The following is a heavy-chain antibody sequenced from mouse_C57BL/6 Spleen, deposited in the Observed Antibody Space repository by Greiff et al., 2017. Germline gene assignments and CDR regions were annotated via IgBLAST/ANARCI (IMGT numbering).Heavy chain of an antibody. J-gene: IGHJ3*01. Sequence: VQLQQSGPELVKPGASVKMSCKASGYTFTDYNMHWVKQSHGKSLEWIGYINPNNGGTSYNQKFKGKATLTVNKSSSTAYMELRSLTSEDSAVYSCARSGQLRLGGFAYWGQGTLVTVSA. CDR1: GYTFTDYN. CDR2: INPNNGGT. D-gene: IGHD3-2*02. CDR3: ARSGQLRLGGFAY. V-gene: IGHV1-22*01.